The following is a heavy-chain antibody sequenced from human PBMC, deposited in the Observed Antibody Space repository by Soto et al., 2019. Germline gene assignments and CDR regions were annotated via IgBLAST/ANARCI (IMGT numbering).Heavy chain of an antibody. V-gene: IGHV3-23*01. Sequence: EVQLLESGGGLVQPGGSLRLSCAASGFTFSSYAMSWVRQAPGKGLEWVSAISGSGGSTYYADSVKGRFTISRDHSKNPLYLQITSLRAEDTAGYYCAKVERIVVPAAITRGWFDPWGQGTLVTVSS. CDR1: GFTFSSYA. CDR2: ISGSGGST. J-gene: IGHJ5*02. CDR3: AKVERIVVPAAITRGWFDP. D-gene: IGHD2-2*01.